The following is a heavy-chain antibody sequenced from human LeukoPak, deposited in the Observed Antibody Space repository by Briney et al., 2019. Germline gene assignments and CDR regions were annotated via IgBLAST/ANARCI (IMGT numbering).Heavy chain of an antibody. V-gene: IGHV4-39*07. CDR3: ARGWSLWEWGFAFDN. D-gene: IGHD3-16*01. CDR2: IYYSGST. J-gene: IGHJ4*02. Sequence: SETLSLTCTVSGGSISSSSYYWGWIRQPPGKGLEWIGSIYYSGSTYYNPSLKSRVTISVDTSKNQFSLKLSSVTAADTAVYYCARGWSLWEWGFAFDNWGQGTLVTVSS. CDR1: GGSISSSSYY.